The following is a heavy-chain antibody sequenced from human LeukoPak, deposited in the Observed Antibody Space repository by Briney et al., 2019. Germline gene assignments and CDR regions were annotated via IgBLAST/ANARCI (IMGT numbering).Heavy chain of an antibody. V-gene: IGHV4-59*08. CDR1: GGSISSYF. Sequence: SETLSLTCTVSGGSISSYFWTWMRQPPGKGLEWIGNIYSSGGTSYNPSLKGRVTISVDTSNKQFSLKLNSVTAADTAIYYCARHRGAYSGSYFDYWGQGILVTVSS. CDR3: ARHRGAYSGSYFDY. CDR2: IYSSGGT. D-gene: IGHD1-26*01. J-gene: IGHJ4*02.